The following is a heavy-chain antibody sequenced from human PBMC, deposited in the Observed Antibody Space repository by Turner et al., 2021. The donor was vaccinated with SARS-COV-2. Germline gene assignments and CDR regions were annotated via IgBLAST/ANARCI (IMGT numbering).Heavy chain of an antibody. D-gene: IGHD3-22*01. J-gene: IGHJ4*02. CDR3: ARGYGYYDSSGYYYLDY. V-gene: IGHV1-18*01. CDR1: GYTFTSYG. Sequence: QVQLVQSGAEVKKPGASVKVSCKASGYTFTSYGTSWVRQAPGQGLEWTGWISAYNGNTNDAQKLQGRVTMTTDTSTSTDYMELRSLRSDDTAVYYCARGYGYYDSSGYYYLDYWGQGTLVTVSS. CDR2: ISAYNGNT.